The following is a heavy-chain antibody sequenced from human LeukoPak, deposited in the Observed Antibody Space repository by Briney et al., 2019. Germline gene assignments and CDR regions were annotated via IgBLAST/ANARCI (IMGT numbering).Heavy chain of an antibody. CDR3: ARGNGNAGGRLDP. Sequence: PGGSLRLSCAASGFSVSGIHMNWVRQAPGKNLEWVSGLYSGGATYYSDSLGGRFTISRDPSKNTVYLQMTSLRVDDSAIYYCARGNGNAGGRLDPWGQGTRVTVSS. D-gene: IGHD1-1*01. J-gene: IGHJ5*02. V-gene: IGHV3-66*01. CDR1: GFSVSGIH. CDR2: LYSGGAT.